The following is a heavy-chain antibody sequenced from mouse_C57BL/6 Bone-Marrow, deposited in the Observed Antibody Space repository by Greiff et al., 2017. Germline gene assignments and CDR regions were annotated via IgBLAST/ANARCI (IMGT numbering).Heavy chain of an antibody. CDR1: GFTFSDYY. V-gene: IGHV5-16*01. Sequence: EVKVVESKGGLVQPGSSMKLSCTASGFTFSDYYMAWVRQVPEKGLEWVANINYDGSSTYYLDSLKRRFISSRDNAKNILYLQMSSLKSEDTATYCCARGAYDVYAKDYWGQGTSGTVAS. CDR2: INYDGSST. D-gene: IGHD2-3*01. J-gene: IGHJ4*01. CDR3: ARGAYDVYAKDY.